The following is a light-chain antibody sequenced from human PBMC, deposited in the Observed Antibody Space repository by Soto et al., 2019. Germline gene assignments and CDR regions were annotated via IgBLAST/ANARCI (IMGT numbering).Light chain of an antibody. CDR3: QQANRFPIT. Sequence: DIQMTQSPSFVSASVGDRVTVTCRAMQDISSWLAWYQQKPGKAPKLLIYTTSTLGSGDPSRLSGRRSGTDFTLTISGLPPEDFATYYCQQANRFPITFGQGTRLEI. V-gene: IGKV1-12*01. CDR2: TTS. J-gene: IGKJ5*01. CDR1: QDISSW.